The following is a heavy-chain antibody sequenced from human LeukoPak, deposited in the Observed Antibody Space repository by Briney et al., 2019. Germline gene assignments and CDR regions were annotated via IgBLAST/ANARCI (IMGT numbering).Heavy chain of an antibody. CDR2: INPNSGGT. J-gene: IGHJ5*02. D-gene: IGHD3-22*01. CDR3: ARGGYYDSSGYPWWFDP. CDR1: GYTFTGYY. V-gene: IGHV1-2*02. Sequence: ASVKVSCKASGYTFTGYYMHWVRQAPGQGLEWMGWINPNSGGTNYAQKLQGRVTMTTDTSTSTAYMELRSLRSDDTAVYYCARGGYYDSSGYPWWFDPWGQGTLVTVSS.